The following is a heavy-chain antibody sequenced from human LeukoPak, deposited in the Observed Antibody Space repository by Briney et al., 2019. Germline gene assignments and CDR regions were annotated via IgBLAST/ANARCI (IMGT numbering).Heavy chain of an antibody. D-gene: IGHD6-19*01. CDR1: GGTFSSYA. CDR3: TRAFTGLAVAGPMDV. Sequence: EASVKVSCKASGGTFSSYAISWVRQAPGQGLEWMGMINPSDGYTSYPQKFLGRVTMTRDTSTSTVYMELTSLRSADTAVYYCTRAFTGLAVAGPMDVWGQGTTVIVSS. CDR2: INPSDGYT. J-gene: IGHJ6*02. V-gene: IGHV1-46*01.